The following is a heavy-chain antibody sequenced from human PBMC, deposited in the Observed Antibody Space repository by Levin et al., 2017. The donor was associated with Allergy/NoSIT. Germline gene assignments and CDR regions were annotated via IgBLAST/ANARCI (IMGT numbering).Heavy chain of an antibody. Sequence: PGGSLRLSCAASGFTFSNAWMSWVRQAPGKGLEWVGRIKSKTDGGTTDYAAPVKGRFTISRVDSKNTLYLQMNSLKTEDTAVYYCTTGVAVAGTEYFQHWGQGTLVTVSS. CDR1: GFTFSNAW. V-gene: IGHV3-15*01. CDR3: TTGVAVAGTEYFQH. D-gene: IGHD6-19*01. J-gene: IGHJ1*01. CDR2: IKSKTDGGTT.